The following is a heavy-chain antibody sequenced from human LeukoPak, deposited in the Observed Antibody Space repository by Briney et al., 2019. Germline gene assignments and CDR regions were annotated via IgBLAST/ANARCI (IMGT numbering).Heavy chain of an antibody. Sequence: GGSLRLSCAASGFTVRSNYMSWVRQAPGKGLEWVSVIYSGGTTYYADSVKGRFTISRDNSKNTVYLRMNSLRAEDTAVYYCAREERGSGSFDYWGQGTLVTVSS. CDR3: AREERGSGSFDY. D-gene: IGHD3-10*01. CDR1: GFTVRSNY. V-gene: IGHV3-66*01. CDR2: IYSGGTT. J-gene: IGHJ4*02.